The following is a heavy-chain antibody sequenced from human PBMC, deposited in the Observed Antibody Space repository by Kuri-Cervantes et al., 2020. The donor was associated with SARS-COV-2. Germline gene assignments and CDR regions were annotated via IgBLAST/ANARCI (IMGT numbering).Heavy chain of an antibody. J-gene: IGHJ5*02. CDR2: IYHSGST. V-gene: IGHV4-39*07. CDR1: GGSISSGGYY. Sequence: SETLSLTCAVSGGSISSGGYYWGWIRQPPGKGLEWIGSIYHSGSTYYNPSLKSRVTISVDTSKNQFSLKLSSVTAADTAVYYCARAKMGFLEWDNWLDPWGQGTLVTVSS. CDR3: ARAKMGFLEWDNWLDP. D-gene: IGHD3-3*01.